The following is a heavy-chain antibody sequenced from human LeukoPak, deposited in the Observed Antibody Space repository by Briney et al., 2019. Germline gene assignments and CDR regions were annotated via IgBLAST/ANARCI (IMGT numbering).Heavy chain of an antibody. V-gene: IGHV4-4*02. CDR3: ARDHGARYCSGGSCSKHWFDP. J-gene: IGHJ5*02. CDR2: SHQTGST. D-gene: IGHD2-15*01. CDR1: GGSIGSIEW. Sequence: SGTLSLTCAVSGGSIGSIEWFSWVRQTPGKGLEWIGESHQTGSTNYNPSLKSRVTISVDTSKNQFSLKLSSVTAADTAVYYCARDHGARYCSGGSCSKHWFDPWGQGTLVTVSS.